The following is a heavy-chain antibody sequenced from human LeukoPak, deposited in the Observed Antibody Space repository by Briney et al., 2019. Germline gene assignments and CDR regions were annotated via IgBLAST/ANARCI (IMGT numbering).Heavy chain of an antibody. CDR1: GGSIGYYY. CDR3: ARDSSGSSGYYGY. V-gene: IGHV4-59*01. Sequence: PSETLSLTCTVSGGSIGYYYWSWIRQPPGKGLEWIGNLYYSGSPNYNPSLKSRVTISIDTSKNQFSLKLSAVTAADTAVYYCARDSSGSSGYYGYWGQGTLVTVSS. CDR2: LYYSGSP. J-gene: IGHJ4*02. D-gene: IGHD3-22*01.